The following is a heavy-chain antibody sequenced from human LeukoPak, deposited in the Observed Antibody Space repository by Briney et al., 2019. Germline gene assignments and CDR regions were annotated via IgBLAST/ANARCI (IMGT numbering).Heavy chain of an antibody. CDR2: ISYDGSNK. Sequence: GGSLRLSCAASGFTFSSYGMHWVRQAPGKGLEWVAVISYDGSNKYYADSVKGRFTISRDNSKNTLYLQMNSLRAEDTAVYYCAKGVTNYYGSGSDYWGQGTLVTVSS. J-gene: IGHJ4*02. CDR3: AKGVTNYYGSGSDY. CDR1: GFTFSSYG. D-gene: IGHD3-10*01. V-gene: IGHV3-30*18.